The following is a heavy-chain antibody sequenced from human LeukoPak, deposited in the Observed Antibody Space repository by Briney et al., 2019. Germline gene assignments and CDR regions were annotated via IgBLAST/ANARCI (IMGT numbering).Heavy chain of an antibody. J-gene: IGHJ4*02. Sequence: ASVKVSCKASGYTFTSYDINWVRQATGQGLEWMGWMNPNSGNTGYAQKFQGRVTMTRNTSISTAYMELSSLRSEDTAVYYCARGLRNWNDEQVHAPEFDYWGQGTLVTVSS. D-gene: IGHD1-1*01. V-gene: IGHV1-8*01. CDR1: GYTFTSYD. CDR3: ARGLRNWNDEQVHAPEFDY. CDR2: MNPNSGNT.